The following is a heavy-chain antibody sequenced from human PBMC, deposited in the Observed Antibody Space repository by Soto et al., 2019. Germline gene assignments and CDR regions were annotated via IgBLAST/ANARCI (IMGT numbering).Heavy chain of an antibody. J-gene: IGHJ5*02. CDR1: GYTFTSYG. Sequence: ASVKVSCKASGYTFTSYGISWVRQAPGQGLEGMGWISAYNGNTNYAQKLQGRVTMTTVTSTSTAYMELRSLRSDDTAVYYCARVSKHSSSSDWFDPWGQGTLVTVSS. CDR2: ISAYNGNT. V-gene: IGHV1-18*01. CDR3: ARVSKHSSSSDWFDP. D-gene: IGHD6-6*01.